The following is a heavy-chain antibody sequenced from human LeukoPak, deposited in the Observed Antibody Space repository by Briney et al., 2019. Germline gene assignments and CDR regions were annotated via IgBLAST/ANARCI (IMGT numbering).Heavy chain of an antibody. CDR2: IIPIFGTA. CDR1: GGTFSSYA. D-gene: IGHD5-18*01. V-gene: IGHV1-69*13. CDR3: ARYRGYSYGYYFDY. J-gene: IGHJ4*02. Sequence: SVKVSCKASGGTFSSYAISWVRQAPGQGLEWMGGIIPIFGTANYAQEFQGRVTITADESTSTAYMELSSLRSEDTAVYYCARYRGYSYGYYFDYWGQGTLVTVSS.